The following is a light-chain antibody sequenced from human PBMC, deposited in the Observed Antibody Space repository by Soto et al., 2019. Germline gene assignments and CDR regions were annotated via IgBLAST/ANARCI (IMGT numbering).Light chain of an antibody. CDR2: GAS. J-gene: IGKJ1*01. CDR1: QSISNN. Sequence: EIVMTQSPATLSVSPGERATLSCRASQSISNNLAWYQHKPGQAPRLLIYGASTRATGIPAKFSGSGSGTEFIVTISSLQSEDFAVYYCQQYNGCPWTFGQGTKVEIK. CDR3: QQYNGCPWT. V-gene: IGKV3-15*01.